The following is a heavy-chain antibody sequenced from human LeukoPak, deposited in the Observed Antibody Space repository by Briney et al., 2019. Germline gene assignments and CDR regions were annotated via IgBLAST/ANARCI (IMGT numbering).Heavy chain of an antibody. CDR2: INPSGGST. Sequence: ASVKVSCKASGYTFTSYYTHWVRQAPGQGLEWMGIINPSGGSTSYAQKFQGRVTMTRDMSTSTVYMELSSLRSEDTAVYYCARDRGLRAWFDPWGQGTVVTVSS. V-gene: IGHV1-46*01. J-gene: IGHJ5*02. CDR3: ARDRGLRAWFDP. CDR1: GYTFTSYY.